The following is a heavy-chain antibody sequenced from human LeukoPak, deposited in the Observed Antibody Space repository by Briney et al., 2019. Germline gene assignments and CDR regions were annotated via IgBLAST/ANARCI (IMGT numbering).Heavy chain of an antibody. D-gene: IGHD6-13*01. CDR1: GYSFNNYA. CDR3: ARSIWYNRQYYFDS. V-gene: IGHV1-3*01. CDR2: INCGNGKT. J-gene: IGHJ4*02. Sequence: ASVKVSCKASGYSFNNYAMQWVRQAPGQRLEWMGWINCGNGKTKYSEKFQGGVTITRDQSATTAYMDLSSLRSEDTAVYYCARSIWYNRQYYFDSWGQGTLVTVSS.